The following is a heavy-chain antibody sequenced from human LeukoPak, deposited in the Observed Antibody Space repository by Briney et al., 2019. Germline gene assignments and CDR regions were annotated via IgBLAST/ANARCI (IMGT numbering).Heavy chain of an antibody. CDR2: IFSST. V-gene: IGHV3-53*01. J-gene: IGHJ4*02. CDR1: GFTVSSNS. CDR3: AKDMDVGGYGSGSYFAY. D-gene: IGHD3-10*01. Sequence: PGGSLRLSCTVSGFTVSSNSMSWVRQAPGKGLEWVSFIFSSTHYSDSVKGRFTISRDNSKNTLYLQMNSLRAEDTAVYYCAKDMDVGGYGSGSYFAYWGQGTLVTVSS.